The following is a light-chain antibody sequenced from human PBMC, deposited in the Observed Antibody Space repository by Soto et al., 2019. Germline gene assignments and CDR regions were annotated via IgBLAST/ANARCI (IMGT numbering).Light chain of an antibody. CDR3: QQGYTTPIT. CDR1: QSISGY. V-gene: IGKV1-39*01. CDR2: ATS. J-gene: IGKJ5*01. Sequence: DIQVTQSPSSLSSYFLDIVTITCRASQSISGYLNWYQQKPGKAPKLLIYATSTLESGVPSRFSGSGSGTDFTLTISSLQPEDFATYHCQQGYTTPITFGQGTRLEI.